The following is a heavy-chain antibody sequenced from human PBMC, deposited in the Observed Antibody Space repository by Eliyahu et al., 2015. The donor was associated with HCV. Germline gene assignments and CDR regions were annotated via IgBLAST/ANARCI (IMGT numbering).Heavy chain of an antibody. D-gene: IGHD3-22*01. Sequence: QLQLQESGPGLVRPSETLSLTCIVSGDSISTXTYYWAWLRQPPGKGLEWIGSXFYSGRTFHNPSLKSRVTISVDASKNQFSLNLTSMTAADTAVYYCARQWAFDSSGYYSYVLNYWGQGTLATVSS. V-gene: IGHV4-39*01. J-gene: IGHJ4*02. CDR2: XFYSGRT. CDR3: ARQWAFDSSGYYSYVLNY. CDR1: GDSISTXTYY.